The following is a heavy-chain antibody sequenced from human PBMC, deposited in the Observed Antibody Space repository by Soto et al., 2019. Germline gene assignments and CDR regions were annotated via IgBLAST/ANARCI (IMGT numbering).Heavy chain of an antibody. D-gene: IGHD3-10*01. CDR1: GGCFTGEY. CDR3: ARLWFGEGEDV. CDR2: INHSGST. V-gene: IGHV4-34*01. Sequence: WKTLYLTCAVYGGCFTGEYWSWIRQPPGKGLEWIGEINHSGSTNYNPSLKSRVTISVDTSKNQFSLKLSSVTAAVTAVYYRARLWFGEGEDVWGQGTTVS. J-gene: IGHJ6*02.